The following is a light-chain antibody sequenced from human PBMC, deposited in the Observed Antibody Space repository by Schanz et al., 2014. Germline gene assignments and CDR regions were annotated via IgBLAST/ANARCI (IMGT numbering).Light chain of an antibody. CDR1: SSDVGGYNY. CDR3: SSYAGSNNLGV. CDR2: DVS. V-gene: IGLV2-8*01. J-gene: IGLJ2*01. Sequence: QSALTQPASVSGSPGQSITISCTGTSSDVGGYNYVSWYQQHPGKAPKLMIYDVSNRPSGVPDRFSGSKSGNTASLTVSGLLAEDEADYYCSSYAGSNNLGVFGGGTKLTVL.